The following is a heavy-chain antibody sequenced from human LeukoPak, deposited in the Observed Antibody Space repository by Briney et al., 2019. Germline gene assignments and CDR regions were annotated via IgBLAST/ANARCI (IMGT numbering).Heavy chain of an antibody. J-gene: IGHJ5*02. CDR1: GYTFTGYY. CDR2: IYPNSGGT. Sequence: ASVKVSCKASGYTFTGYYMHWVRQAPGQGLEWMGWIYPNSGGTNYAQNFQGRVTMTRDTSISTAYMELSRLRSDDTAAYYCARNQGGTMIVVLPWFDPWGQGTLSPSPQ. V-gene: IGHV1-2*02. CDR3: ARNQGGTMIVVLPWFDP. D-gene: IGHD3-22*01.